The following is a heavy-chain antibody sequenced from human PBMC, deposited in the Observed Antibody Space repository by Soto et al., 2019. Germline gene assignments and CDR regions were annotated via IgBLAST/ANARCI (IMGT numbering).Heavy chain of an antibody. V-gene: IGHV1-2*04. CDR3: ARDFEQWLVRDDAFDI. D-gene: IGHD6-19*01. Sequence: GASVKVSCKASGYTFTGYYMHWVRQAPGQGLEWMGWINPNSGGTNYAQKFQGWVTMTRDTSISTAYMELSRLRSDDTAVYYCARDFEQWLVRDDAFDIWGQGTMVTVS. J-gene: IGHJ3*02. CDR2: INPNSGGT. CDR1: GYTFTGYY.